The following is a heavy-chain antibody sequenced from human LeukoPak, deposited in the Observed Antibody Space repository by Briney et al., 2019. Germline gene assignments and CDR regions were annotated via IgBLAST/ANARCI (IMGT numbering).Heavy chain of an antibody. CDR1: GGSFSGYY. Sequence: SETLSLTCAVYGGSFSGYYWTWIRQPPGRGLEWLGEINHSGSTNYNPSLKTRVTLSVDTSKNQFSLKLNSVTAADTAIYYCARGGGGSSGYYFGYWGQGTLVTVSS. D-gene: IGHD3-22*01. CDR3: ARGGGGSSGYYFGY. J-gene: IGHJ4*02. V-gene: IGHV4-34*01. CDR2: INHSGST.